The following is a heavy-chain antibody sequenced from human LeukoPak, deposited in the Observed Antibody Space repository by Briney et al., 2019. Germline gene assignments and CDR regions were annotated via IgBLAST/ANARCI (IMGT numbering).Heavy chain of an antibody. CDR1: GGSISRGIYY. J-gene: IGHJ6*03. CDR2: IYISGST. D-gene: IGHD5-18*01. V-gene: IGHV4-61*02. CDR3: ARAGGYLGYMDV. Sequence: SETLSLTCTVSGGSISRGIYYWSWIRQPAGKGREWIGRIYISGSTNYNPSLKSRVTISIDTSQNQFTLKLSSVTAADTAVYYCARAGGYLGYMDVWGKGTTVTISS.